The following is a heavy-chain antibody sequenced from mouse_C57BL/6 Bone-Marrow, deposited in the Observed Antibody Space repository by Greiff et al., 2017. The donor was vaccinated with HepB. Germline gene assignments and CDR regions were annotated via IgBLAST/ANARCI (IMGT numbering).Heavy chain of an antibody. D-gene: IGHD2-4*01. CDR2: INPGSGGT. J-gene: IGHJ1*03. CDR1: GYAFTNYL. Sequence: VQLQQSGAELVRPGTSVKVSCKASGYAFTNYLIEWVKQRPGQGLEWIGVINPGSGGTNYNEKFKGKATLTADKSSSTAYMQLSSLTSEDSAVYYCAGIYYDPTGYFDVWGTGTTVTVSS. V-gene: IGHV1-54*01. CDR3: AGIYYDPTGYFDV.